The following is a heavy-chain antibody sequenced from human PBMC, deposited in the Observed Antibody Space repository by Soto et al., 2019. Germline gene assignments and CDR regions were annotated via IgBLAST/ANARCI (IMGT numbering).Heavy chain of an antibody. V-gene: IGHV1-18*04. J-gene: IGHJ4*01. CDR3: SGLDYGYYRFDY. CDR1: GYTFTSYG. D-gene: IGHD4-17*01. Sequence: QVQLVQSGAEVKKPGASVKVSCKASGYTFTSYGISWVRQAPGQGLEWMGWISAYNGNTNYAQKLQGRVTKTTDTSTSPAYMELRRLGSDDTAVDYCSGLDYGYYRFDYRGHGTLGTVSS. CDR2: ISAYNGNT.